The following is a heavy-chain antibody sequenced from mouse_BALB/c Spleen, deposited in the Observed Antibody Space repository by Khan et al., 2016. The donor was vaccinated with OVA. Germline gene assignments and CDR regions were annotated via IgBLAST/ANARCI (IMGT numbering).Heavy chain of an antibody. D-gene: IGHD1-2*01. Sequence: EVKLLESGPGLVKPSQSLSLTCTVTGYSITSGYGWNWIRQFPGNKLEWMGYIRYSGSTNYNPSLKSRTSFTRDTSKNQFFLQLNSVTTEDTATYYCARTAMIKYWGQGTTPTVSS. J-gene: IGHJ2*01. CDR3: ARTAMIKY. V-gene: IGHV3-1*02. CDR2: IRYSGST. CDR1: GYSITSGYG.